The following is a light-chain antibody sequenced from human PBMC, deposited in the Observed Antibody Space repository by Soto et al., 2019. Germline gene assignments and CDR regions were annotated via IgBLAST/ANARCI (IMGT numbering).Light chain of an antibody. V-gene: IGKV1-39*01. CDR2: TTS. J-gene: IGKJ2*01. Sequence: DIQMTQSPSSLSASVGDRVTITCRTSQSINTYLNWYQQNPGKAPNLLIYTTSHLHSGVPSRFSGSGSGTDFTLTISSLQPEDFATYFCQQGDSTPYTFGQGTTLEIK. CDR1: QSINTY. CDR3: QQGDSTPYT.